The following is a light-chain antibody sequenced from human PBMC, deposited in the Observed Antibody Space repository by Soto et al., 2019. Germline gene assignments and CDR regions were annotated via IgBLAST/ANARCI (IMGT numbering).Light chain of an antibody. CDR1: RIGSKS. J-gene: IGLJ2*01. CDR2: DDS. Sequence: SYELTQPPSVSVAPGQTARITCGGNRIGSKSVHWFQQKPGQAPVLVVHDDSDRPSGIPERFSGSNSGGTVTLTISRVEAGDEADYYCQVWDSRDDHRVFGGGTKLTVL. V-gene: IGLV3-21*02. CDR3: QVWDSRDDHRV.